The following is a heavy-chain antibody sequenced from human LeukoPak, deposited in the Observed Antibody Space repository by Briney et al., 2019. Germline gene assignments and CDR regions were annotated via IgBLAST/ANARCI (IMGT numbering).Heavy chain of an antibody. J-gene: IGHJ5*02. CDR3: ARVPAVGGWFDP. CDR1: GGSISSSNW. V-gene: IGHV4-4*02. CDR2: IYHSGST. D-gene: IGHD3-10*01. Sequence: SEALSLTCAVSGGSISSSNWWSWVRQPPGKGLEWIGEIYHSGSTNYNPSLKSRVTISVDKSKNQFSLKLSSVTAADTAVYYCARVPAVGGWFDPWGQGTLVTVSS.